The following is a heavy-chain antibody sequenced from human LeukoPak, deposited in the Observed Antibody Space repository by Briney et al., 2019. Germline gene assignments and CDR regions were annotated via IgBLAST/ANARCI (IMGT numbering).Heavy chain of an antibody. CDR3: ARESFWSGFQEYGMDV. CDR2: ISSSSTI. Sequence: PGGSLRLSCAASGFTFSSYSMNWVRQAPGKGLEWVSYISSSSTIYYADSVKGRFTISRDNAKNSLYLQMNSLRDEDTAVYYCARESFWSGFQEYGMDVWGQGTTVTVSS. J-gene: IGHJ6*02. D-gene: IGHD3-3*01. CDR1: GFTFSSYS. V-gene: IGHV3-48*02.